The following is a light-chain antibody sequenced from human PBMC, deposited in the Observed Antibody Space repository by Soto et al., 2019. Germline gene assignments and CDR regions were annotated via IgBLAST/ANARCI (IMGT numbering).Light chain of an antibody. CDR2: KAS. V-gene: IGKV1-5*03. J-gene: IGKJ1*01. CDR1: QNITTW. CDR3: QHYNSPWR. Sequence: IQMTQSPSTLSASSGDAVTITCRASQNITTWLAWYLQKPGKAPKLLIYKASTLETGAPSRFSGSGSGTEFTLTIRSLQPDEFATYYCQHYNSPWRFGQGTKVDI.